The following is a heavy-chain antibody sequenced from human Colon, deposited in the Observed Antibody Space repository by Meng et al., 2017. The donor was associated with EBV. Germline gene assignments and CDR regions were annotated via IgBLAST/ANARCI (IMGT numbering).Heavy chain of an antibody. CDR2: ISGTTGNT. V-gene: IGHV3-23*01. CDR3: AKKGSPGFQPYDY. J-gene: IGHJ4*02. Sequence: LESGAGLVHPGVARALPCAASGFTFSSYSMIWVRQAPGTGLEWVSTISGTTGNTNYADSVKGRFTISSDNSKSTLYLQMNSLRAEDTALYYCAKKGSPGFQPYDYWGQGTLVTVSS. D-gene: IGHD2-2*01. CDR1: GFTFSSYS.